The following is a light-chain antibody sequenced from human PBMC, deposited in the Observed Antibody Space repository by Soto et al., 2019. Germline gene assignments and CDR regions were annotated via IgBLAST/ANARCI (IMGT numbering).Light chain of an antibody. J-gene: IGLJ1*01. Sequence: QSVLTQPASVSGSPGQSITISCTGTSSDVGSYNLVSWYQQHPGKAPKLMIYEGSKRPSGVSNRFSGSKSGNTASLTISGFQAEDEADYYCCSYAGSSTPSYVFGTGTKVTVL. CDR2: EGS. CDR1: SSDVGSYNL. V-gene: IGLV2-23*01. CDR3: CSYAGSSTPSYV.